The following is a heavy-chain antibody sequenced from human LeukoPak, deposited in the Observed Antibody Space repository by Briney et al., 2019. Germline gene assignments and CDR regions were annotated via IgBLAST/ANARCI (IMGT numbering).Heavy chain of an antibody. Sequence: SETLSLTCTVSGGPISSSSYYWGWIRQPPGKGLEWIGSIYYSGSTYYNPSLKSRVTISVDTSKNQFSLKLSSVTAADTAVYYCVSQRGSSGYDPLHYWGQGTLVTVSS. D-gene: IGHD5-12*01. CDR2: IYYSGST. J-gene: IGHJ4*02. CDR3: VSQRGSSGYDPLHY. CDR1: GGPISSSSYY. V-gene: IGHV4-39*01.